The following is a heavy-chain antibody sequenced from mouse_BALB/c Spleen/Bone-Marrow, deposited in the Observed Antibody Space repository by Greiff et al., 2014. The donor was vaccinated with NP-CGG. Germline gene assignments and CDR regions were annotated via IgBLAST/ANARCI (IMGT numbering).Heavy chain of an antibody. CDR2: INPSNGGT. CDR3: TRSGTSWLRRSWYFDV. Sequence: LQESGAELVKPGASVKLSCKASGYTFTSYYMYWVKQRPGQGLEWIGEINPSNGGTNFNEKFKSKATLTVDKSSSTAYMQLSSLTSEDSVVYYCTRSGTSWLRRSWYFDVWGAGTTVTVSS. J-gene: IGHJ1*01. CDR1: GYTFTSYY. V-gene: IGHV1S81*02. D-gene: IGHD2-2*01.